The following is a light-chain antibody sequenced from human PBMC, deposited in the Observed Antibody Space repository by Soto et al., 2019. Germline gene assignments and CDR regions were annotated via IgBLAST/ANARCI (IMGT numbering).Light chain of an antibody. CDR2: DGS. J-gene: IGLJ2*01. V-gene: IGLV2-11*01. CDR1: SSDVRIYNY. Sequence: QSALTQPRSVSGSPGQSVTISCTGTSSDVRIYNYVSWYQQHQGKAPKLMIYDGSERPSGVPDRFSGHKSGNTATLSTSGLQAEDEADYSCASYAGRYAMVFGGPPKLTV. CDR3: ASYAGRYAMV.